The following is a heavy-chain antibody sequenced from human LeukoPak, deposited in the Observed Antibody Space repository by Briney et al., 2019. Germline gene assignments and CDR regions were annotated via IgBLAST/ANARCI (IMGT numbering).Heavy chain of an antibody. CDR1: GFTFSSYS. CDR3: ARDWSGDDY. J-gene: IGHJ4*02. CDR2: ISSSSTYI. D-gene: IGHD3-3*01. V-gene: IGHV3-21*01. Sequence: PGGSLRLSCGAPGFTFSSYSMSWVRQAPGKGLEWVSSISSSSTYIYYVDSVKGRFTISRDDAKNSLYLQMNSLRAEDTALYYCARDWSGDDYWGQGTLVTVSS.